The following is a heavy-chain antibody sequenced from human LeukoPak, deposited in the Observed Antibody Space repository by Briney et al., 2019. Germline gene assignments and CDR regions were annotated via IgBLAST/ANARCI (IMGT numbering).Heavy chain of an antibody. J-gene: IGHJ6*02. CDR3: ARAGAVVRGVIGHYYGMDV. D-gene: IGHD3-10*01. V-gene: IGHV3-64D*06. Sequence: GGSLRLSCSASGFTFSSYAMHWVRQAPGKGLEYVSAISSNGGSTYYADSVKGRFTISRDNSKNTLYLQMSSLRAEDTAVYYCARAGAVVRGVIGHYYGMDVWGQGTTVTVSS. CDR2: ISSNGGST. CDR1: GFTFSSYA.